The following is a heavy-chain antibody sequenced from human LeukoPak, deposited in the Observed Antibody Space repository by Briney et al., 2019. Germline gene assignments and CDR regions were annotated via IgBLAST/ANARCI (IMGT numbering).Heavy chain of an antibody. CDR2: IYYSGST. CDR3: ASMAGTTGRWFDP. V-gene: IGHV4-59*06. D-gene: IGHD1-7*01. Sequence: SETLSLTCTVSGGSISSYYWSWIRQPPGEGLEWIGYIYYSGSTYYNPSLKSRVTISVDTSKNQFSLKLSSVTAADTAVYYCASMAGTTGRWFDPWGQGTLVTVSS. CDR1: GGSISSYY. J-gene: IGHJ5*02.